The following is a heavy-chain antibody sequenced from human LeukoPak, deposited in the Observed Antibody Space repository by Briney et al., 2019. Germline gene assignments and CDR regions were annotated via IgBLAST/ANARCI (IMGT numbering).Heavy chain of an antibody. Sequence: GGSLRLSCAASGFTFSDYYMSWIRQAPGKGLEWVSYISSSGSTIYYAGSVKGRFTISKDNAKNPLYLQMNSLRAEDTAVYYCAREGGYCSSTSCYAPWFDPWGQGTLVTVSS. D-gene: IGHD2-2*01. J-gene: IGHJ5*02. CDR3: AREGGYCSSTSCYAPWFDP. V-gene: IGHV3-11*01. CDR2: ISSSGSTI. CDR1: GFTFSDYY.